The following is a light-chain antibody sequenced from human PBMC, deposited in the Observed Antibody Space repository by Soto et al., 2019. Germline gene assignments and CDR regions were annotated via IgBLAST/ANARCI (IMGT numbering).Light chain of an antibody. CDR1: SGSIASNY. CDR2: EDN. Sequence: NFMLTQPHSVSESPGKTVTISCTRSSGSIASNYVQWYQQRPGSAPTTVIYEDNQRPSGVPDRFSGSIDSSSNSASLTISGLKIEDEADYYCQSYDSSANWVFGGGTKLTVL. J-gene: IGLJ3*02. V-gene: IGLV6-57*04. CDR3: QSYDSSANWV.